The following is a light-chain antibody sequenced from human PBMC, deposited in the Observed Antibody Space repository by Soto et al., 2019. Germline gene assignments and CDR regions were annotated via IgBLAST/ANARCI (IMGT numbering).Light chain of an antibody. Sequence: QLVLTQSPSASASLGASVKLTCTLSSGHSSYAIAWHQQQPEKGPRYLMKLKSDGSHSKGDGIPDRFSGSSSGAERYLTISSLQSEDEADYYCQTWGTGTVVFGGGTKVTVL. CDR3: QTWGTGTVV. CDR2: LKSDGSH. CDR1: SGHSSYA. J-gene: IGLJ2*01. V-gene: IGLV4-69*01.